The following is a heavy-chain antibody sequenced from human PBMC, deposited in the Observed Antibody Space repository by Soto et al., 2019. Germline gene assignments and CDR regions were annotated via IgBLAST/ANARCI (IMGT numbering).Heavy chain of an antibody. Sequence: SVKVSCKASGGTFSSYAISWVRQAPGQGLEWMGGIIPIFGTANYAQKFQGRVTITADESTSTAYMELSSLRSEDTAVYYCARGARTTVTVFDYWGQGTLVTRLL. CDR3: ARGARTTVTVFDY. J-gene: IGHJ4*02. CDR2: IIPIFGTA. V-gene: IGHV1-69*13. D-gene: IGHD4-17*01. CDR1: GGTFSSYA.